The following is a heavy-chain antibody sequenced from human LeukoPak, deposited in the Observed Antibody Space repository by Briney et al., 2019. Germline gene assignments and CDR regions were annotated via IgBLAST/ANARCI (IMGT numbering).Heavy chain of an antibody. CDR1: GFTFKNYG. V-gene: IGHV3-48*03. CDR2: ISSAGSTK. D-gene: IGHD2-8*01. J-gene: IGHJ4*02. CDR3: ARDISGSNGVGDY. Sequence: GGSLRLSCAASGFTFKNYGMNWVRQAPGKGLEWVSYISSAGSTKYYADSVKGRFTISRDNAKSFLFLQMSSLRAEDTAVYFCARDISGSNGVGDYWGQGSLVTVSS.